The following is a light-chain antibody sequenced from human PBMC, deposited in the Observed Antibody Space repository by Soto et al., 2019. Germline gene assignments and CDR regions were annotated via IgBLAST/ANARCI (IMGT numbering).Light chain of an antibody. CDR3: QQRSNWPPTT. Sequence: EIVLTQSPGTLSLSPGERATLSCRASETIRGLLAWYQQRPGQAPRLLIYDAYNRATGIPPRFSGSGSGTDFTLTISSLEPEDFAVYYCQQRSNWPPTTFGQGTRLEIK. CDR1: ETIRGL. J-gene: IGKJ5*01. CDR2: DAY. V-gene: IGKV3-11*01.